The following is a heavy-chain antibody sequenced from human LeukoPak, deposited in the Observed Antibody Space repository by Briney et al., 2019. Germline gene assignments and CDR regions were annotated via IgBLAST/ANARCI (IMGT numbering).Heavy chain of an antibody. CDR2: INHSGST. CDR3: ARVYPGYFDY. V-gene: IGHV4-34*01. Sequence: SETLSLTCAVYGGSFSGYYWSWIRQPPGKGLEWIGEINHSGSTNYNPSLKSRATISVDTSKNQFSLKLSSVTAADTAVYYCARVYPGYFDYWGQGTLVTVSS. J-gene: IGHJ4*02. CDR1: GGSFSGYY. D-gene: IGHD2-8*01.